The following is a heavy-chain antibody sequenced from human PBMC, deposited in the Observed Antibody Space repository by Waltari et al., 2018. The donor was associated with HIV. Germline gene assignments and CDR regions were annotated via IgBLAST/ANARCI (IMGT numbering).Heavy chain of an antibody. J-gene: IGHJ6*02. CDR1: RYTFTGYH. Sequence: QVQLVQSGAEVTKPGASVKVSCNASRYTFTGYHMHRVRQAPGQGLEWMGRINPNSGGTNYAQQFQGRVTMTRDTSISTAYMELSRLRSDDTAVYYCAREGARMTTMIYYYYGMDVWGQGTTVTVSS. CDR2: INPNSGGT. D-gene: IGHD4-4*01. CDR3: AREGARMTTMIYYYYGMDV. V-gene: IGHV1-2*06.